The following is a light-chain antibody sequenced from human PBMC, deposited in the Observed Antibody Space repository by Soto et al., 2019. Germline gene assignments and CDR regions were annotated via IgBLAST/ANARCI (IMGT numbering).Light chain of an antibody. Sequence: QSALTQPASVSGSPGQSITISCTGTSSDVGGYNYVSWYQQHPGKAPKLMIYEVSNRPSGVSNRFSGSKSGNTASLTISGLPAADEADYYCSSYTSISTVFGGGTKLTVL. J-gene: IGLJ2*01. CDR1: SSDVGGYNY. CDR2: EVS. CDR3: SSYTSISTV. V-gene: IGLV2-14*01.